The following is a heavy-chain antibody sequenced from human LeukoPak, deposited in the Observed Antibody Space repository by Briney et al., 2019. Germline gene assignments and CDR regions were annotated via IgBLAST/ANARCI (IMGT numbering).Heavy chain of an antibody. J-gene: IGHJ4*02. CDR3: ARAAGFGELYDY. CDR1: GGTFSSYA. CDR2: IIPIFGTA. Sequence: ASVKVSCKASGGTFSSYAISWVRQAPGQGLEWMGGIIPIFGTANYAQKFQGRVTITADESTSTAYMELSSLRSEDTAAYYCARAAGFGELYDYWGQGTLVTVSS. V-gene: IGHV1-69*01. D-gene: IGHD3-10*01.